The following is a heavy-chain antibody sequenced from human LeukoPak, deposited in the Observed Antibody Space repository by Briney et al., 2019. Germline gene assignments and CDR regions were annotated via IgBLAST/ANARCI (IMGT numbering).Heavy chain of an antibody. D-gene: IGHD2-2*01. J-gene: IGHJ5*02. Sequence: PGGSLRLSCAVSVFTLRSDSMHGGRAAPDEGVGWVSHIWLDGSNKQYTDSVRGRCTISRDNSQNTLSLQIKSLRAEDAPVYYFASGSTRGYCSIISWYVRVWLDLWGQGNLVTVPS. CDR3: ASGSTRGYCSIISWYVRVWLDL. CDR2: IWLDGSNK. V-gene: IGHV3-33*01. CDR1: VFTLRSDS.